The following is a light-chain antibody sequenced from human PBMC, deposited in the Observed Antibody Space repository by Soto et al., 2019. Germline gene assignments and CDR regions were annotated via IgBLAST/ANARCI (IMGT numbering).Light chain of an antibody. J-gene: IGKJ1*01. CDR1: QSISSW. Sequence: GDRVIITCRASQSISSWLAWYQQKPGKAPNLLIYKASTIKSGVPSRFSGSGSGTEFTLTISSLQPDDFATYYCQQYDNDSWTFGQGTKVEIK. CDR2: KAS. V-gene: IGKV1-5*03. CDR3: QQYDNDSWT.